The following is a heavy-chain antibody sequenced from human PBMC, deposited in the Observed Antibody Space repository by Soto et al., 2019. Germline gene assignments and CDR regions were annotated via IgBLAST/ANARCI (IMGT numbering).Heavy chain of an antibody. CDR2: INPASGST. J-gene: IGHJ4*02. V-gene: IGHV1-46*01. Sequence: QVQLVQSGAEVKKPGASVKLSCRTSGYTFTHYYIHWVRQAPGQGLEWLAIINPASGSTNYAQDFQGRVTLTMDTSTPTVYMELIGLRAEDTASFYCARDLAAGDHWGQGTLVTVSS. CDR1: GYTFTHYY. D-gene: IGHD6-13*01. CDR3: ARDLAAGDH.